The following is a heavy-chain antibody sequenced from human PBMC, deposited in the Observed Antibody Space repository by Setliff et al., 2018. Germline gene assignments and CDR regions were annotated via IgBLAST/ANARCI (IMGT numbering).Heavy chain of an antibody. D-gene: IGHD5-12*01. V-gene: IGHV1-2*02. CDR1: GYTFTSFF. CDR3: AREVPGFSGALDF. CDR2: INSNSGST. Sequence: ASVKVSCKASGYTFTSFFHQWVRQAPGQGLEWLGWINSNSGSTTYAQKFQGRVTMTRDTSINTVYMELKSLTSDDSAVYYCAREVPGFSGALDFWGRGTLVTVSS. J-gene: IGHJ5*01.